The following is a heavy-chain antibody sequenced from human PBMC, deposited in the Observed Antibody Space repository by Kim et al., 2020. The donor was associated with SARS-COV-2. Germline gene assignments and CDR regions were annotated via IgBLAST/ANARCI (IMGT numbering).Heavy chain of an antibody. Sequence: GGSLRLSCAASGFTFSSYWMHWVRQAPGKGLVWVSRINTDGSSTSSAASVKGRSTLTIDNAKNTLYLLMNSLRAEDTAVYFCVRDHSPISYGWFGARWGRETLVSVS. CDR3: VRDHSPISYGWFGAR. J-gene: IGHJ4*02. CDR2: INTDGSST. D-gene: IGHD5-18*01. CDR1: GFTFSSYW. V-gene: IGHV3-74*01.